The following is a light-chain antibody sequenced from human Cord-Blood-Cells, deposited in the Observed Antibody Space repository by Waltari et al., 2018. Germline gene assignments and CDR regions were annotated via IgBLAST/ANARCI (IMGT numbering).Light chain of an antibody. J-gene: IGLJ3*02. CDR3: AAWDDSLNGPV. Sequence: QSVLTQPPSASGTPGQRVTISCSGSSSNIGSNTVNWYQQLPGTAPKLLIYSNEQRPSGVPDRFAGSKAGTSASLAISGLQSEYEADYYCAAWDDSLNGPVFGGGTKLTVL. CDR1: SSNIGSNT. CDR2: SNE. V-gene: IGLV1-44*01.